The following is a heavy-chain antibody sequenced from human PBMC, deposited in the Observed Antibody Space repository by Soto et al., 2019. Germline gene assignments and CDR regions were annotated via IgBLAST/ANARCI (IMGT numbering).Heavy chain of an antibody. CDR3: ARYLGSPLDTDGMDV. CDR1: GGTFSSYA. D-gene: IGHD5-18*01. V-gene: IGHV1-69*12. Sequence: QVQLVQSGAEVKKPGSSVKVSCKASGGTFSSYAISWVRQAPGQGLEWMGGIIPIFGTANYAQKFQGRVTITADESTSTAYMELISLSSEDTDVYYCARYLGSPLDTDGMDVWGQGTTVTVSS. J-gene: IGHJ6*02. CDR2: IIPIFGTA.